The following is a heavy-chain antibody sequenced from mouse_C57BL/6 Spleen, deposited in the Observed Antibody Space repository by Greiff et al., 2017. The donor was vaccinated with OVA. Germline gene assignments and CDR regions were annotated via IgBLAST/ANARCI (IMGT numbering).Heavy chain of an antibody. CDR3: ARQTTRWYFDV. CDR2: ISSGGSYT. D-gene: IGHD1-1*01. J-gene: IGHJ1*03. CDR1: GFTFSSYG. V-gene: IGHV5-6*01. Sequence: EVKLQESGGDLVKPGGSLKLSCAASGFTFSSYGMSWVRQTPDKRLEWVATISSGGSYTYYPDSVKGRFTISRDNAKNTLYLQMSSLTSEDTAMYYCARQTTRWYFDVWGTGTTVTVSS.